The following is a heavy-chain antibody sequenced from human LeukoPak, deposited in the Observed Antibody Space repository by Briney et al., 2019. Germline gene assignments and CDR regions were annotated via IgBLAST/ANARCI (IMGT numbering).Heavy chain of an antibody. CDR3: ARDSITGDNSLDF. V-gene: IGHV3-33*05. J-gene: IGHJ4*02. CDR2: ITNDGNYE. D-gene: IGHD7-27*01. Sequence: GGSLRLSCAASRFTFSTYGMHWVRQAPGKGLEWVAVITNDGNYEKYADAVRGRFTISRDNYKNTLYMQMNSLSAEDTAVYYCARDSITGDNSLDFWGRGTLVTVSS. CDR1: RFTFSTYG.